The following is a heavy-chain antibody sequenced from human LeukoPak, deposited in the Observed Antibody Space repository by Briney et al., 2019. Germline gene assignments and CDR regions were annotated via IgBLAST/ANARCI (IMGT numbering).Heavy chain of an antibody. Sequence: PGGSLRLSCAASGFTFSSYEMNWVRQAPGKGLEWVSYISSSGSTIYYADSVKGRFTISRDNAKNSLYLQMNSLRAEDTAVYYCARDNYDSSGYYFDWGQGTLVTVSS. CDR2: ISSSGSTI. D-gene: IGHD3-22*01. V-gene: IGHV3-48*03. J-gene: IGHJ4*02. CDR3: ARDNYDSSGYYFD. CDR1: GFTFSSYE.